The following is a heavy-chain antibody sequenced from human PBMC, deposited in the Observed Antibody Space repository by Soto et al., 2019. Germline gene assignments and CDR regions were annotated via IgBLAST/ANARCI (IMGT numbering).Heavy chain of an antibody. CDR3: ARSIVVVTAINYFDY. D-gene: IGHD2-21*02. V-gene: IGHV4-59*01. Sequence: PSETLSLTCTVSGGSTSSYYWSWIRQPPGKGLEWIGYIYYSGSTNYNPSLKSRVTISVDTSKNQFSLKLSSVTAADTAVYYCARSIVVVTAINYFDYWGQGTLVTVSS. J-gene: IGHJ4*02. CDR2: IYYSGST. CDR1: GGSTSSYY.